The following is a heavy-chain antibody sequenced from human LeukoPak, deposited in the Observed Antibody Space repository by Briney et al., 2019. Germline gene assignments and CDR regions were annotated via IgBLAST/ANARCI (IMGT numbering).Heavy chain of an antibody. CDR2: IYTSGST. J-gene: IGHJ6*03. V-gene: IGHV4-61*02. D-gene: IGHD4-17*01. CDR3: AGPAGTTKYYYMDV. Sequence: SETLSLTCTVSGGSISSGSYYSGWIRQPAGKGLEWIERIYTSGSTNYNPSLKSRVTISVDTSKNQFSLKLSSVTAAGTAVYYCAGPAGTTKYYYMDVWGKGTTVTVSS. CDR1: GGSISSGSYY.